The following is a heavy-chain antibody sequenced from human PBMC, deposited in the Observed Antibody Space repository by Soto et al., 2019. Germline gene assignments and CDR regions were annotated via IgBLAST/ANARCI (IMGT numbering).Heavy chain of an antibody. CDR2: IYYSGST. V-gene: IGHV4-31*03. CDR3: AREIAAAGSDDAFDI. Sequence: SATLSLTCTVSGGSISSGGYYWSWIRQHPGKGLEWIGYIYYSGSTYYNPSLKSRVTISVDTSKNQFSLKLSSVTAADTAVYYCAREIAAAGSDDAFDIWGQGTMVTVSS. J-gene: IGHJ3*02. D-gene: IGHD6-13*01. CDR1: GGSISSGGYY.